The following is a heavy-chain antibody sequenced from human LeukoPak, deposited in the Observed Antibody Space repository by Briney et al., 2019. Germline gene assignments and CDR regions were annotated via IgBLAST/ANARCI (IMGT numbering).Heavy chain of an antibody. CDR2: IFYSGGT. Sequence: SETLSLTCTVSGGSLITPNYYWGWVRLPPRKGLEWIRNIFYSGGTYYNQSLQSRVTISLDTSKNQFSLQLSSVTPEDTAVYYCARDGSKGRSSSWYEGFDPWGQGTLVTVSS. CDR1: GGSLITPNYY. V-gene: IGHV4-39*07. D-gene: IGHD6-13*01. CDR3: ARDGSKGRSSSWYEGFDP. J-gene: IGHJ5*02.